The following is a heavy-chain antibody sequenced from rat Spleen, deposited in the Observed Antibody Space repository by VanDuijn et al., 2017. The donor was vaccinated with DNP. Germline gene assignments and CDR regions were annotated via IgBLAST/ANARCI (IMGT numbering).Heavy chain of an antibody. Sequence: EVQLVESGGGVVQPGRSMKLSCAASGFTFSNYYMAWVRQAPTKGLEWVASISASGGKTYYRDSVKGRFTISRDNAKSTLYLQMDSLRSEETATYYCARVQLGYYALDAWGQGTSVTVSS. J-gene: IGHJ4*01. D-gene: IGHD5-1*01. CDR1: GFTFSNYY. CDR2: ISASGGKT. CDR3: ARVQLGYYALDA. V-gene: IGHV5S11*01.